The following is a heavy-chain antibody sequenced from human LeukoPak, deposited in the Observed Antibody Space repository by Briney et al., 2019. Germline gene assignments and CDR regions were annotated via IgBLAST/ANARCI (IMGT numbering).Heavy chain of an antibody. CDR2: ISAYNGNT. Sequence: GASVKVSCKASGYTFTSYGISWVRQAPGQGLEWMGWISAYNGNTNYAQKLQGRVTMTTDTSTSTAYMELRSLRSDDTAVYYCARGKARYCSSTSCYYGYWGQGTLVTVSS. CDR3: ARGKARYCSSTSCYYGY. V-gene: IGHV1-18*04. J-gene: IGHJ4*02. CDR1: GYTFTSYG. D-gene: IGHD2-2*01.